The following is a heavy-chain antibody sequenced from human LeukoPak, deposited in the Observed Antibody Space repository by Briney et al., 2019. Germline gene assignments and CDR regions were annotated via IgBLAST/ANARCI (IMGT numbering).Heavy chain of an antibody. V-gene: IGHV1-18*01. CDR2: ISAYNGNT. CDR3: ARGRLLWFGELLGDLDY. J-gene: IGHJ4*02. D-gene: IGHD3-10*01. CDR1: GYTFTSYG. Sequence: ASVKVSCKASGYTFTSYGISWVRQAPGQGLEWMGWISAYNGNTNYAQKLQGRVTMTTDTSTSTAYMELRSLRSDDTAVYYCARGRLLWFGELLGDLDYWGQGTLVTVSS.